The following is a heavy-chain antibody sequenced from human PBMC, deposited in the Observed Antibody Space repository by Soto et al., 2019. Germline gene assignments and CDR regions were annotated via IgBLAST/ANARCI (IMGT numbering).Heavy chain of an antibody. Sequence: QVQLQESGPGLVKPSQTLSLTCTVSGGSISSGDYYWSWIRQPPGKGLEWSGYIYYSGSTYYNPSLKSRVTRAVDTSKGQFPLKLSSVTAADTAVYYCARTFPFGVTSNFDYWGQGTLVTVSS. CDR3: ARTFPFGVTSNFDY. CDR1: GGSISSGDYY. CDR2: IYYSGST. D-gene: IGHD2-8*01. V-gene: IGHV4-30-4*01. J-gene: IGHJ4*02.